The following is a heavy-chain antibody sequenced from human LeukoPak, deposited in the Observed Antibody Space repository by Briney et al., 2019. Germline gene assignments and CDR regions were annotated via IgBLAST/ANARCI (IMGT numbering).Heavy chain of an antibody. V-gene: IGHV4-31*03. Sequence: SETLSLTCTVSGGSISSGSYYWSWIRQLPGKGLEWIGYIFYSGSTYYNPSLKSRVTISVDTPENQFSLKLSSVTAADTAMYYCARGLQIFDYWGQGTLVTVSS. CDR2: IFYSGST. J-gene: IGHJ4*02. CDR3: ARGLQIFDY. CDR1: GGSISSGSYY.